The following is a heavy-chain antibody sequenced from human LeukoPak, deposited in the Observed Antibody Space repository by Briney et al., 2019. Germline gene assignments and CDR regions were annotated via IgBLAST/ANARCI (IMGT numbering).Heavy chain of an antibody. CDR2: ISTDTSYI. CDR1: GFTFSTYS. D-gene: IGHD6-6*01. J-gene: IGHJ4*02. CDR3: ARDRESMYSSYLDYFDY. V-gene: IGHV3-21*01. Sequence: GGSLRLSCAASGFTFSTYSMNWVRQTPGQGLEWVSSISTDTSYIYYADSVKGRFTISRDNAKNSLYLQMNSLRAEDTAVYYCARDRESMYSSYLDYFDYWGQGTLVTVSS.